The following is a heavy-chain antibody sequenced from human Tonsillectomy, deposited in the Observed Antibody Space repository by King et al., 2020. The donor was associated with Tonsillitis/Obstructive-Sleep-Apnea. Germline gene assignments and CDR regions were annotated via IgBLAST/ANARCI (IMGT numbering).Heavy chain of an antibody. J-gene: IGHJ5*02. D-gene: IGHD1-1*01. V-gene: IGHV3-53*01. CDR1: GFAVSTNF. Sequence: VQLVESGGGLIQPGGSLRLSCAASGFAVSTNFLTWVRQAPGKGLEWVAVISGGGITYHADSVKGRFTISRDNSRNTLYLQMNSLRADDTAVYYWASDDLATGLDPWGQGTLVTVSS. CDR2: ISGGGIT. CDR3: ASDDLATGLDP.